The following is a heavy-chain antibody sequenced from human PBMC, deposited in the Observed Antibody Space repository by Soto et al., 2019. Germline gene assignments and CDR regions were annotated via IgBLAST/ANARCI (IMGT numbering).Heavy chain of an antibody. CDR3: AKARGSTTPAPGSY. Sequence: PGGSLRLSCTSSGFTFSNYAMIWVRQAPGKGLEWVSVISGSGGSTYYADSVKGRFTISRDNSKNTLYLQMNSLRAEDTAVYYCAKARGSTTPAPGSYWGQGTLVTVSS. CDR2: ISGSGGST. V-gene: IGHV3-23*01. D-gene: IGHD2-2*01. CDR1: GFTFSNYA. J-gene: IGHJ4*02.